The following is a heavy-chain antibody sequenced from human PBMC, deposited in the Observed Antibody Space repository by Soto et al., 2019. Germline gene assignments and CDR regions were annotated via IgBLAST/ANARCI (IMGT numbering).Heavy chain of an antibody. CDR3: VRGGHGSGSYLGSS. V-gene: IGHV3-7*03. Sequence: AGESLKISCVASGFTFTTYWMSWVRQAPGKGLQWVANIRQDGGAQYYVDSVRGRFTISRDNAKNSVYLQLDSLRVEDTAVYYCVRGGHGSGSYLGSSWGQGILVTVSS. CDR2: IRQDGGAQ. CDR1: GFTFTTYW. D-gene: IGHD3-10*01. J-gene: IGHJ5*02.